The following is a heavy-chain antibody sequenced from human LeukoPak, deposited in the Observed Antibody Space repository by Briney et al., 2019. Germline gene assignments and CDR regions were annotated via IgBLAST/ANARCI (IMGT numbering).Heavy chain of an antibody. J-gene: IGHJ4*02. CDR1: GGTFSSYA. CDR2: IIPIFGTA. D-gene: IGHD1-26*01. V-gene: IGHV1-69*06. CDR3: ARVPRWEGTIDY. Sequence: ASVKVSCKASGGTFSSYAISWVRQAPGQGLEWMGGIIPIFGTANYAQKFQGRVTITADKSTSTAYMELRSLRSDDTAVYYCARVPRWEGTIDYWGQGTLVTVSS.